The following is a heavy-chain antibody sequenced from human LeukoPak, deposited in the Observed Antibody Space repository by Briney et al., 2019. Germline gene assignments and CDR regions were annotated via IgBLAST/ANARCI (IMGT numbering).Heavy chain of an antibody. J-gene: IGHJ3*02. D-gene: IGHD3-10*02. CDR2: IYTSGST. V-gene: IGHV4-61*02. Sequence: PSETLSLTCTVSGGSISSGSYYWSWIRQPAGKGLEWIGRIYTSGSTNYNPSLKSRVTISVDTSKNQFSLKLSSVTAADTAVYYCASHPSYDFRGAFDIWGQGTMVTVSS. CDR3: ASHPSYDFRGAFDI. CDR1: GGSISSGSYY.